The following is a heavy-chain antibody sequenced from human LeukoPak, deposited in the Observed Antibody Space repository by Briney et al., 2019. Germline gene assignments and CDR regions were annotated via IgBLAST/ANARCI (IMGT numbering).Heavy chain of an antibody. CDR3: ARVQDYYYGSGSYYNGLDY. J-gene: IGHJ4*02. CDR2: ISSNGGST. D-gene: IGHD3-10*01. Sequence: GGSTRLSCAASGFTFSSYAMHWVRQAPGKGLEYVSAISSNGGSTYYANSVKGRFTISRDNSKNTLYLQMGSLRAEDMAVYYCARVQDYYYGSGSYYNGLDYWGQGTLVTVSS. V-gene: IGHV3-64*01. CDR1: GFTFSSYA.